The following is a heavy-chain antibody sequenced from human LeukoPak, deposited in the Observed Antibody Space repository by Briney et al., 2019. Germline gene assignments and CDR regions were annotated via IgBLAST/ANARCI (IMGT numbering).Heavy chain of an antibody. Sequence: PGRSLRLSCAASGFTFSSYAMHWVRQAPGKGLEWVAVISYDGSNKYYADSVKGRFTISRDNSKNTLYLQMNSLRAEDTAVYYCARGPFAYWGHGTPVTVSS. CDR3: ARGPFAY. V-gene: IGHV3-30-3*01. CDR2: ISYDGSNK. CDR1: GFTFSSYA. J-gene: IGHJ4*01. D-gene: IGHD3-16*01.